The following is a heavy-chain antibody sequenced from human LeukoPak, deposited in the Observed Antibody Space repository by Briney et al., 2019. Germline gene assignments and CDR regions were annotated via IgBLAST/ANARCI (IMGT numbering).Heavy chain of an antibody. V-gene: IGHV3-23*01. D-gene: IGHD6-19*01. J-gene: IGHJ1*01. Sequence: GGSLRLSCEASGSGFTFGNFGLSWVRQAPGRGLEWLSGISGSGHYTYYANSVKGRFTISRDNSKNTLYLQMNSLRAEDTAVYYCARAFDGSGWTEYFQHWGQGTLVTVSS. CDR3: ARAFDGSGWTEYFQH. CDR1: GSGFTFGNFG. CDR2: ISGSGHYT.